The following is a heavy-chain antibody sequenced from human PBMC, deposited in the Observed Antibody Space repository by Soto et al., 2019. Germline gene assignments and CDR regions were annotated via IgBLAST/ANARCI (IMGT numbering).Heavy chain of an antibody. Sequence: ASVKVSCKASGYTFTSYGISWVRQAPGQGLEWMGWISAYNGNTNYAQKLQGRVTMTTDTSTSTAYMELRSLRSDDTAVYYCARKLELRRNYYYYMDVWGKGTTVTVSS. D-gene: IGHD1-7*01. CDR2: ISAYNGNT. CDR1: GYTFTSYG. V-gene: IGHV1-18*01. J-gene: IGHJ6*03. CDR3: ARKLELRRNYYYYMDV.